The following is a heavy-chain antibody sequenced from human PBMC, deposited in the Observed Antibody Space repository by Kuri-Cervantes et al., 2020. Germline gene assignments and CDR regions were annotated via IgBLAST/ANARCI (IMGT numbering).Heavy chain of an antibody. CDR3: ARLDFAGFDY. CDR2: ISTSSSPI. CDR1: GFTFSSYS. Sequence: GESLKISCAASGFTFSSYSMNWVRQAPGKGLEWVSYISTSSSPIYYADSVRGRFTISRDNAKNSLYLQMNSLGDEGTAVYYCARLDFAGFDYWGQGTLVTVSS. D-gene: IGHD2-2*03. J-gene: IGHJ4*02. V-gene: IGHV3-48*02.